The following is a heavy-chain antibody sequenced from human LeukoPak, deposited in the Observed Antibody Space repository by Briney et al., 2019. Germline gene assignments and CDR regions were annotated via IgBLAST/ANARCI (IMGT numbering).Heavy chain of an antibody. Sequence: PSETLSLTCSVSGGSISSYYWSWIRQPPGKGLEWIGYIYYSGRTSYNPSLKSRVTISVDTSKNQFSLRLSSVTAADTAVYYCARGGWLQPFDYWGQGTLVTVSS. CDR3: ARGGWLQPFDY. D-gene: IGHD5-24*01. CDR1: GGSISSYY. CDR2: IYYSGRT. V-gene: IGHV4-59*01. J-gene: IGHJ4*02.